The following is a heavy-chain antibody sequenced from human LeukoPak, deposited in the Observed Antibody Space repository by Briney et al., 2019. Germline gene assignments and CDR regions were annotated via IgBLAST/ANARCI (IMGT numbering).Heavy chain of an antibody. Sequence: GGSLRLSCAASGFIFSGSAIYWVRQASGNKLEWVGRIRTKPNNYATEYAASVKGRFTISRDDSKNTAHLQMNSLKTEDTAVYYCARAPTDYYYYYVDVWGKGTTVTVSS. J-gene: IGHJ6*03. CDR2: IRTKPNNYAT. CDR1: GFIFSGSA. V-gene: IGHV3-73*01. CDR3: ARAPTDYYYYYVDV. D-gene: IGHD1-26*01.